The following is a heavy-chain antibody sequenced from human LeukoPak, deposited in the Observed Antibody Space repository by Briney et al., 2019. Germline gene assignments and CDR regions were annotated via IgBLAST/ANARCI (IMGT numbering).Heavy chain of an antibody. CDR2: ISSSSSYI. Sequence: GGSLRLSCAASGFTFSSYSMNWVRQAPGKGLEWVSSISSSSSYIYYADSVKGRFTISRDNAKNSLYLQMNSLRAEDTAVYYCARDAFQIVVVPAAEGDYYYYMDVWGKGTTVTVSS. V-gene: IGHV3-21*01. CDR1: GFTFSSYS. J-gene: IGHJ6*03. D-gene: IGHD2-2*01. CDR3: ARDAFQIVVVPAAEGDYYYYMDV.